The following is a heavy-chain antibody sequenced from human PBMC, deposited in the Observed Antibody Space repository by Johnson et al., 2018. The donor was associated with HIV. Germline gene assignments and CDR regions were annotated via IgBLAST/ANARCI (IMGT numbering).Heavy chain of an antibody. CDR3: ARDFIAVVTAFAFDI. CDR1: GFTFSTYA. CDR2: ISYDGNNK. D-gene: IGHD2-21*02. J-gene: IGHJ3*02. V-gene: IGHV3-30*04. Sequence: QVQLVESGGGVVQPGRSLRLSCAASGFTFSTYAMQWVRQAPGKGLEWVAVISYDGNNKYYADSVQGRFTISRDNSKSTLYLQMNSLRAEDTAVFYCARDFIAVVTAFAFDIWGQGTMVTVSS.